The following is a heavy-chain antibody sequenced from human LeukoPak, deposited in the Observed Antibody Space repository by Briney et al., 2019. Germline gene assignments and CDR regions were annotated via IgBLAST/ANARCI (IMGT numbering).Heavy chain of an antibody. J-gene: IGHJ6*02. Sequence: VASVKVSCKASGYTFTSYAMHWVRQAPGQRLEWMGWINAGNGNTKYSQKFQGRVTITRDTSASTAYMELSSLRSEDTAVYYCARDRDYYGSGSYFGMDVWGQGTTVTVSS. V-gene: IGHV1-3*01. D-gene: IGHD3-10*01. CDR3: ARDRDYYGSGSYFGMDV. CDR1: GYTFTSYA. CDR2: INAGNGNT.